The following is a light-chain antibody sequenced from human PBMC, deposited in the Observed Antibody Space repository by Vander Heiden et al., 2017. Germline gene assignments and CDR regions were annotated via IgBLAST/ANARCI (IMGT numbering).Light chain of an antibody. CDR1: SSDVGGYNY. V-gene: IGLV2-14*01. Sequence: QSALTQPASVSGSPRQSITISCTGNSSDVGGYNYVSWYQQHPGKAPKLMIYDVSNRPSGVSNRFSGSKSGNTASLTISGLQAEDEADYYCSSYTSSSTLEFGGGTKRTVL. J-gene: IGLJ2*01. CDR2: DVS. CDR3: SSYTSSSTLE.